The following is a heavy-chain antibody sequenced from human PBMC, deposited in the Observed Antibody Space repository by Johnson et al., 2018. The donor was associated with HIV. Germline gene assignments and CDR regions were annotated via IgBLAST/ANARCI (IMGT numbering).Heavy chain of an antibody. V-gene: IGHV3-20*04. Sequence: VQLVESGGDLVQPGGSLRLSCAASGFTFDDHGMSWVRQAPGKGLEWVSGINWNGGRTGYADSVKGRFTISRDNAKNSLYLQMNSLRAEDTALYYCAREVGIQLWSSDAFDIWGQGTMVTVSS. D-gene: IGHD5-18*01. CDR3: AREVGIQLWSSDAFDI. CDR1: GFTFDDHG. CDR2: INWNGGRT. J-gene: IGHJ3*02.